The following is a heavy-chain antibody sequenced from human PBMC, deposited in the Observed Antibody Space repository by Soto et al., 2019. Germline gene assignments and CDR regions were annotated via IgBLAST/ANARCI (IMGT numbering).Heavy chain of an antibody. CDR1: GGSFSGYY. D-gene: IGHD6-13*01. CDR2: INHSGST. V-gene: IGHV4-34*01. Sequence: SETLSLTCAVYGGSFSGYYWSWIRQPPGKGLEWIGEINHSGSTNYNPSLKSRVPISVDTSKNQFSLKLSSVTAADTALYYCARGRIGDSSSWERHYYYYYLDVWGKGTTVTVSS. J-gene: IGHJ6*03. CDR3: ARGRIGDSSSWERHYYYYYLDV.